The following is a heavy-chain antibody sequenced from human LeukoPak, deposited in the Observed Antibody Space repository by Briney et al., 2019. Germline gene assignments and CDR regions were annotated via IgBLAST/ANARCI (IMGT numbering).Heavy chain of an antibody. CDR2: ISSSSSYI. V-gene: IGHV3-21*01. D-gene: IGHD1-26*01. Sequence: GGSLRLSCAASGFTFSSYSMNWVRQAPGKGLEWVSSISSSSSYIYYADSVKGRFTISRDNAKNSLYLQMNSLRAEDTAVYYCARDGSFHSASDHWGQGTLVTVSS. CDR3: ARDGSFHSASDH. J-gene: IGHJ4*02. CDR1: GFTFSSYS.